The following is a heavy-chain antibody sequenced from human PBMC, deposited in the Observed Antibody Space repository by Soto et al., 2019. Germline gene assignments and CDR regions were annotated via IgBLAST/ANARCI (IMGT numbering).Heavy chain of an antibody. V-gene: IGHV4-39*01. CDR1: VDSISFSPSH. CDR2: LSSTVIT. D-gene: IGHD6-19*01. J-gene: IGHJ4*02. CDR3: ARQMSSGLWAFDS. Sequence: PSETLSVTCKISVDSISFSPSHWWSWIRQPPGKGLEWIGSLSSTVITTHNPSLGSRFTISVDAPNNKFSLEVTSVTAADTGFYYCARQMSSGLWAFDSWGQGTPVTVSS.